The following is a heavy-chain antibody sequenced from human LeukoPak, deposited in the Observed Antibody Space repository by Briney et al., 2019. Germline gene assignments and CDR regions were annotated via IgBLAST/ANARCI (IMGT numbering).Heavy chain of an antibody. Sequence: GGSLRLSCAASGFIFSQYSMDWVRQAPGKGLEWVSHIRSSSETFYTDSVKGRFTISRDNARNSLYLQMNNLRGEDTAIYYCARDAGNSGYGCDLWGQGTLVTVSS. CDR1: GFIFSQYS. CDR2: IRSSSET. D-gene: IGHD5-12*01. CDR3: ARDAGNSGYGCDL. J-gene: IGHJ5*02. V-gene: IGHV3-48*01.